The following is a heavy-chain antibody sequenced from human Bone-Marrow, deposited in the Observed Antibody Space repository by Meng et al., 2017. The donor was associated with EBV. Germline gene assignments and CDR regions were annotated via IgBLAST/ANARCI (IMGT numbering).Heavy chain of an antibody. V-gene: IGHV6-1*01. J-gene: IGHJ5*02. CDR1: GDSVSSNSAA. CDR3: VRDRGYWDWFDP. CDR2: TYYRSKWYN. D-gene: IGHD3-22*01. Sequence: QVQLQQSGPGLVXXXXXPSLTCXIPGDSVSSNSAAWNWIRQSPSRGLEWLGRTYYRSKWYNDYAVSVKSRIIINPDTSKNQVFLQLNSVTPEDTAVYYCVRDRGYWDWFDPWGQGTLVTVSS.